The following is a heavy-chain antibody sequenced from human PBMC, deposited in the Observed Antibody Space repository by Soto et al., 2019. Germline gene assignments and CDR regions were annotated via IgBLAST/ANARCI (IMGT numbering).Heavy chain of an antibody. J-gene: IGHJ5*02. Sequence: QVQLQESGPGLVQPSQTLSLTCTVSGGSISSGGYYWSWIRQRLGKGLEWIGYTYNSRSTYYNPSLGSRITISVDTSKNQFSLKLSSVTAADTAVYYCARDPSPWGQGTLVTVSS. CDR1: GGSISSGGYY. V-gene: IGHV4-31*03. CDR2: TYNSRST. CDR3: ARDPSP.